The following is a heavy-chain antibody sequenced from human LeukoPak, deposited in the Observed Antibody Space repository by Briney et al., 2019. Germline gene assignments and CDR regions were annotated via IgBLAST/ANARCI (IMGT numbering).Heavy chain of an antibody. CDR1: GFTFSSYA. V-gene: IGHV3-30*14. Sequence: GRSLRLSCAASGFTFSSYAMHWVRQAPGKGLEWAAVISYDGSNKYYADSVKGRFTISRDNSKNTLYLQMNSLRAEDTAVYYCARGPSLDTMVRAQGAFDIWGQGTMVTVSS. D-gene: IGHD3-10*01. J-gene: IGHJ3*02. CDR2: ISYDGSNK. CDR3: ARGPSLDTMVRAQGAFDI.